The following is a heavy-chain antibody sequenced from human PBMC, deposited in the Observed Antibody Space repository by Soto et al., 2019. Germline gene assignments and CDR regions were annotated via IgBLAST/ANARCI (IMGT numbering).Heavy chain of an antibody. CDR2: ISGSGGTT. CDR1: GFTFSSYA. CDR3: AKTANGWFSAFDI. D-gene: IGHD6-19*01. J-gene: IGHJ3*02. V-gene: IGHV3-23*01. Sequence: EVQLLESGGGLVQPGGSLRLSCAASGFTFSSYAMSWVRQAPGKGLEWVSAISGSGGTTYYADSVKGRFTFSRDNSKPTLYLQMNSLRAEDTAVYYCAKTANGWFSAFDIWGQGTMVTVSS.